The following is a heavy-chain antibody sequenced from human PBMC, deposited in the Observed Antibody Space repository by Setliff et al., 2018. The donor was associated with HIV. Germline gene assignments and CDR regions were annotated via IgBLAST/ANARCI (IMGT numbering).Heavy chain of an antibody. CDR1: GTTFSTYL. CDR3: ARDHQTMLWLDY. J-gene: IGHJ4*02. CDR2: IIPILGTE. V-gene: IGHV1-69*10. D-gene: IGHD2-21*01. Sequence: GASVKVSCKASGTTFSTYLFTWVRQAPGQGFEWMGGIIPILGTEKYAQKFHGRVTLTADMSTTTAYMELRSLTSEDTAVYYCARDHQTMLWLDYWGQGTLVTVSS.